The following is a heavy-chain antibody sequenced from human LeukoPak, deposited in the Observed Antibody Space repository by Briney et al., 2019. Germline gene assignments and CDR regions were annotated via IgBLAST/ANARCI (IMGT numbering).Heavy chain of an antibody. D-gene: IGHD6-13*01. V-gene: IGHV5-51*01. Sequence: GESLKISCPGSGYSFTTYWIGWVRQMPGKGLEWMGNIYPGDSDTRYSPSFKGQVTISADKSISTAYLQWSSLKASDTAMYYCARREAAAGTWWFDPWGQGTLVTVSS. CDR2: IYPGDSDT. J-gene: IGHJ5*02. CDR3: ARREAAAGTWWFDP. CDR1: GYSFTTYW.